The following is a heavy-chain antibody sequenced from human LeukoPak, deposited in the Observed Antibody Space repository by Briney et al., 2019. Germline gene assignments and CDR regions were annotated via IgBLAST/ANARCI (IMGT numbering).Heavy chain of an antibody. V-gene: IGHV4-34*01. Sequence: PSETLSLTCAVSGGSISSGGYSWSWIRQPPGKGLEWIGEINHSGSTNYNPSLKSRVTISVDTSKNQFSLKLSSVTAADTAVYYCARVYSSSWLIDYWGQGTLVTVSS. J-gene: IGHJ4*02. D-gene: IGHD6-13*01. CDR1: GGSISSGGYS. CDR3: ARVYSSSWLIDY. CDR2: INHSGST.